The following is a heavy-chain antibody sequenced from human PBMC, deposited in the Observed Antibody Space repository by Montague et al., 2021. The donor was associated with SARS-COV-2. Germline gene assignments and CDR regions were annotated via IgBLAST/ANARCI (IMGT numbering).Heavy chain of an antibody. D-gene: IGHD4-17*01. CDR2: INHSGST. Sequence: SETLSLTCAVYGGSFSGYYWSWIRQPPGKGLEWIVEINHSGSTNYNPSLKSRVTISVDTSKNQFSLELSSVTAADTAVYYCARALPVTTFFYSYYGMDVWGQGTTVTVSS. V-gene: IGHV4-34*01. CDR3: ARALPVTTFFYSYYGMDV. CDR1: GGSFSGYY. J-gene: IGHJ6*02.